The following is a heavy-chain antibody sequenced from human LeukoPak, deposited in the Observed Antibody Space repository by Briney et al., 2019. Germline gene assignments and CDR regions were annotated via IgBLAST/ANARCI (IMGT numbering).Heavy chain of an antibody. CDR2: INPSGGST. D-gene: IGHD1-7*01. CDR3: VRVIYWNYPVNYYYYYMDV. J-gene: IGHJ6*03. CDR1: GYTFTSYY. V-gene: IGHV1-46*01. Sequence: ASVKVSCKASGYTFTSYYMHWVRQAPGQGLEWMGIINPSGGSTSCAQKFQGRVTITTDESTSTAYMELSSLRSEDTAVYYCVRVIYWNYPVNYYYYYMDVWGKGTTVTVSS.